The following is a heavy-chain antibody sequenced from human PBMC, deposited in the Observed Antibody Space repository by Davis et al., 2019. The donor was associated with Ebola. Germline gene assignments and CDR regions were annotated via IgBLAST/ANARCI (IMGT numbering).Heavy chain of an antibody. J-gene: IGHJ4*02. Sequence: GESLKISCAASGFTFSSYVMSWVRQSPGKGLEWVSSISESGDATYYADSVRGRFTVSRDNSKNTLYLHMYSLRAEDTAVYYCANHYGDYGFDYWGQGTLVTVSS. CDR1: GFTFSSYV. CDR3: ANHYGDYGFDY. V-gene: IGHV3-23*01. CDR2: ISESGDAT. D-gene: IGHD4-17*01.